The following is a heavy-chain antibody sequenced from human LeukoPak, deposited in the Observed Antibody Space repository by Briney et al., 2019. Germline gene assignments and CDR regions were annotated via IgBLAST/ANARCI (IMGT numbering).Heavy chain of an antibody. CDR3: ARGGSGYAYFYYYMDV. V-gene: IGHV4-59*12. CDR2: IYYSGST. J-gene: IGHJ6*03. CDR1: GGSISSYY. Sequence: ASETLSLTCTVSGGSISSYYWSWIRQPPGKGLEWIGYIYYSGSTNYNPSLKSRVTISVDTSKNQFSLKLSSVTAADTAVYYCARGGSGYAYFYYYMDVWGKGTTVTVSS. D-gene: IGHD5-12*01.